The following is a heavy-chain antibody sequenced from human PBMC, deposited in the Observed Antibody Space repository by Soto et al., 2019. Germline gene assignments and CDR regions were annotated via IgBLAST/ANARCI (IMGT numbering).Heavy chain of an antibody. Sequence: PGGSLRLSCAASGFTFSSYSMNWVRQAPGKGLEWVSSISSSSSYIYYADSVKGRFTISRDNAKNSLYLQMNSLRAEDTAVYYCARDRRQWLVPFDYWGQGTLVTVS. CDR1: GFTFSSYS. D-gene: IGHD6-19*01. CDR2: ISSSSSYI. V-gene: IGHV3-21*01. CDR3: ARDRRQWLVPFDY. J-gene: IGHJ4*02.